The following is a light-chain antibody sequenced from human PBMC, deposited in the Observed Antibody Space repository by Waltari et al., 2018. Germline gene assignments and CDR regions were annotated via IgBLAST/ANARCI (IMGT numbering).Light chain of an antibody. J-gene: IGKJ1*01. CDR1: QSVGRS. Sequence: EIVLTQSPGTLSLSPGARATLPCRASQSVGRSLAWYQQKPGQAPRLLIYGASSRATGVPDRFSGSGSGTDFSLTISRLEPEDFAVYYCQHYVRLPVTFGQGTKVEIK. V-gene: IGKV3-20*01. CDR2: GAS. CDR3: QHYVRLPVT.